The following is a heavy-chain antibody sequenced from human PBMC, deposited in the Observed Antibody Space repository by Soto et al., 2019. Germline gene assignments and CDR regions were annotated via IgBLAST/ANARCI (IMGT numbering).Heavy chain of an antibody. CDR2: INSDGSVT. J-gene: IGHJ4*02. D-gene: IGHD6-19*01. CDR1: GFTFSDTW. Sequence: EVQPVESGGGLVQPGGSLRLSCAASGFTFSDTWMFWVRQAPGKGLVWVSRINSDGSVTSYADSVKGRFTISRDNAKNTRYLQMNSLRTEDTAVYYCARYSSGAGDYWGQGTLVTVSS. V-gene: IGHV3-74*01. CDR3: ARYSSGAGDY.